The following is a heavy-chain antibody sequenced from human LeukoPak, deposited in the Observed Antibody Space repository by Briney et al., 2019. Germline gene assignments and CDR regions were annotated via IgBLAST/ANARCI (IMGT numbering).Heavy chain of an antibody. D-gene: IGHD3-22*01. CDR3: ARVVGFYDSSAFDL. V-gene: IGHV4-59*01. Sequence: SETLSLTCTVSGGSISSYYWSWVRQPPGKGLEWIGYVYYTGSTNYNPSLNSRVTMSIDTSKNQFSLRLSSVTAADTAVYYCARVVGFYDSSAFDLWGQGTLVTVSS. CDR1: GGSISSYY. CDR2: VYYTGST. J-gene: IGHJ5*02.